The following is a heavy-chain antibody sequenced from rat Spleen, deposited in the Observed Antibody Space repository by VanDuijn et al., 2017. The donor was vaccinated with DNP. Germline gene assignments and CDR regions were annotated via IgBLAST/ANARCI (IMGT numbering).Heavy chain of an antibody. J-gene: IGHJ2*01. Sequence: EVQLQESGPGLVKTSQSLSLTCSVTGYSITSSYRWNWIRKFPGNKMEWVGHKSYSGSTSYNPSLKSRISITRDTSKNQFFLQLNSVTSGDTATYYCARWEGDHFDYWGQGVMVTVSS. CDR3: ARWEGDHFDY. D-gene: IGHD1-11*01. V-gene: IGHV3-1*01. CDR2: KSYSGST. CDR1: GYSITSSY.